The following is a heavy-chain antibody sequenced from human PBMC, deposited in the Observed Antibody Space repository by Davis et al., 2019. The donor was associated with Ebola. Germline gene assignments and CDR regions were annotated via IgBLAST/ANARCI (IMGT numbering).Heavy chain of an antibody. CDR2: SNWNGGTT. V-gene: IGHV3-20*04. D-gene: IGHD1-1*01. CDR1: GFTFEDYG. CDR3: ARGQLAFDY. Sequence: LSLTCAVSGFTFEDYGMSWVRQAPGKGLEWVSGSNWNGGTTAYGDSVRGRFTISRDHAKNSLFLQMNSLRAEDTAFYYCARGQLAFDYWGQGILVTVSS. J-gene: IGHJ4*02.